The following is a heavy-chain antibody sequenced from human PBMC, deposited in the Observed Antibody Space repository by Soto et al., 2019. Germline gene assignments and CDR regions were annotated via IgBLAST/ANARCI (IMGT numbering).Heavy chain of an antibody. CDR1: GVYLSSYY. D-gene: IGHD3-22*01. V-gene: IGHV4-34*01. Sequence: PSATMSLTCALYGVYLSSYYWSWIRQHPGKGLEWIGEINHSGGTSYNPSLKSRVTISVDTSKSQFSLKLTSVTAADRAVYYCARGSVDTVDSSGLYEYWGQGTPVTVS. J-gene: IGHJ4*02. CDR3: ARGSVDTVDSSGLYEY. CDR2: INHSGGT.